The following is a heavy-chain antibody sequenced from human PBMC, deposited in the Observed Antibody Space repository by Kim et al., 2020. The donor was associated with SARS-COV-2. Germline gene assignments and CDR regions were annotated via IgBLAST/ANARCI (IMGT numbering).Heavy chain of an antibody. Sequence: GGSLRLSCAASGFTFSSYWMSWVRQAPGKGLEWVANIKQDGSEKYYVDSVKGRFTISRDNAKNSLYLQMNSLRAEDTAVYYCAREGITMVRGVIIDYWGQGTLVTVSS. CDR2: IKQDGSEK. J-gene: IGHJ4*02. CDR3: AREGITMVRGVIIDY. V-gene: IGHV3-7*01. D-gene: IGHD3-10*01. CDR1: GFTFSSYW.